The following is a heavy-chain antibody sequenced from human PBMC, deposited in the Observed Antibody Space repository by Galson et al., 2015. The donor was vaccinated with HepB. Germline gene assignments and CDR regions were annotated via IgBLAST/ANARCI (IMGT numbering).Heavy chain of an antibody. CDR2: ISAYNGNT. V-gene: IGHV1-18*01. Sequence: SVKVSCKASGYTFTSYGISWVRQAPGQGLEWMGWISAYNGNTNYAQKLQGRVTMTTDTSTSTAYMELRSLRSDDTAVYYCARDGDYDILTGLGFDYWGQGALVTVSS. CDR3: ARDGDYDILTGLGFDY. J-gene: IGHJ4*02. D-gene: IGHD3-9*01. CDR1: GYTFTSYG.